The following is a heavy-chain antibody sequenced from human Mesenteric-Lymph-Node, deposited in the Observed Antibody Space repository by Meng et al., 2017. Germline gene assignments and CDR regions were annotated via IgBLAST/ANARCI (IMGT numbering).Heavy chain of an antibody. J-gene: IGHJ5*02. Sequence: QLQLQASGPRLVRPSEPLSLTCSVSGDYISGNSYYWGWIRQPPGKGLEWIGSIYYSGNTYYNPSLESRVTISVDTSKNQFSLKVRSVTAADTAVYYCARLIDSSSYLGWFDPWGQGTLVTVSS. D-gene: IGHD6-6*01. CDR2: IYYSGNT. V-gene: IGHV4-39*01. CDR1: GDYISGNSYY. CDR3: ARLIDSSSYLGWFDP.